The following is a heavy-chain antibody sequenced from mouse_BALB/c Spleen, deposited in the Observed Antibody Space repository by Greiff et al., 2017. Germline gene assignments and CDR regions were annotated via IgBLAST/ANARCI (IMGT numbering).Heavy chain of an antibody. D-gene: IGHD1-1*01. CDR2: IDPANGNT. Sequence: EVKLQESGAELVKPGASVKLSCTASGFNIKDTYMHWVKQRPEQGLEWIGRIDPANGNTKYDPKFQGKATITADTSSNTAYLQLSSLTSEDTAVYYCALESFYYYGSSWFAYWGQGTLVTVSA. J-gene: IGHJ3*01. V-gene: IGHV14-3*02. CDR1: GFNIKDTY. CDR3: ALESFYYYGSSWFAY.